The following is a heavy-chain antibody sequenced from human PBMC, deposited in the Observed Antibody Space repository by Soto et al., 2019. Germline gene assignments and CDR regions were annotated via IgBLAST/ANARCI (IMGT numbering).Heavy chain of an antibody. CDR2: IYYLGST. V-gene: IGHV4-59*01. D-gene: IGHD3-10*01. CDR1: GGSMSECR. CDR3: ARDGYDGSGSPYPAY. Sequence: QTLSLSCIVSGGSMSECRWLWIRQSPGKGLECIGYIYYLGSTDYNPSLKRRVTISVDTSKRQFSLRLTSVTAADTAVYYCARDGYDGSGSPYPAYWGPGTQVTVS. J-gene: IGHJ4*02.